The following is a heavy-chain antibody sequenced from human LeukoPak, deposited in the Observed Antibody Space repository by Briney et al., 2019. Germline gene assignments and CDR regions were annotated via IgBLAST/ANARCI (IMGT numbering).Heavy chain of an antibody. CDR1: GFTFSTYT. Sequence: GGSLRLSCAASGFTFSTYTMTWVRQAPGKGLEWVSAISGNGASTYYADSVKGRFTISRDNSDNTLYLQLNSLRTEDTALFYCAKTAGSYYRFDNWGQGTLVTVSS. CDR3: AKTAGSYYRFDN. CDR2: ISGNGAST. D-gene: IGHD1-26*01. J-gene: IGHJ4*02. V-gene: IGHV3-23*01.